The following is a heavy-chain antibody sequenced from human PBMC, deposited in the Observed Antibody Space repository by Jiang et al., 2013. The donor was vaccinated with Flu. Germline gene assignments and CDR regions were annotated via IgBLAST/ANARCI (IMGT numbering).Heavy chain of an antibody. CDR2: INPSGGST. D-gene: IGHD3-10*01. J-gene: IGHJ6*02. CDR3: ARFGVIQRGYGMDV. Sequence: GQGLEWMGIINPSGGSTSYAQKFQGRVTMTRDTSTSTVYMELSSLRSEDTAVYYCARFGVIQRGYGMDVWGQGTTVTVSS. V-gene: IGHV1-46*01.